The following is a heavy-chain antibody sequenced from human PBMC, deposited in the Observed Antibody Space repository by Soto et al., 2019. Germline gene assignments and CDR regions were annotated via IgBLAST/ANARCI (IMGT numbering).Heavy chain of an antibody. CDR3: ARAQHYYDS. D-gene: IGHD3-22*01. Sequence: QVQLVQSGAEVKKPGASVKVSCKASGYTFTSYVISWVRQAPGQGLEWMGWITAYNGNTNYAQKLPGRVTMTTDTFTSTSYMELRSLRSDDKAMYYWARAQHYYDSWGQGTLVTVSS. J-gene: IGHJ4*02. CDR1: GYTFTSYV. CDR2: ITAYNGNT. V-gene: IGHV1-18*01.